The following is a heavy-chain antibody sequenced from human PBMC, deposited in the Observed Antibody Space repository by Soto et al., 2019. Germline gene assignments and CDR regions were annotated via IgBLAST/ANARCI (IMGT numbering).Heavy chain of an antibody. J-gene: IGHJ4*02. Sequence: GGSLRLSCAASGFTFSSYSMNWVRQAPGKGLEWVSSISSSSSYIYYADSVKGRFTISRDNAKNSLYLQMNSLRAEDTAVYYCERGCSGGSCYLGIDYWGQGTLVTVSS. CDR1: GFTFSSYS. D-gene: IGHD2-15*01. CDR2: ISSSSSYI. V-gene: IGHV3-21*04. CDR3: ERGCSGGSCYLGIDY.